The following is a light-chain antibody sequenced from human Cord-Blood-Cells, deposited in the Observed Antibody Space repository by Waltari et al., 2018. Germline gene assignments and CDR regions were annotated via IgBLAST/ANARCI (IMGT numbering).Light chain of an antibody. V-gene: IGLV2-23*01. J-gene: IGLJ3*02. Sequence: QSALTQPASVSGSPGQSITISCPGTSSDVGCYNLVSWYQQHPGKAPKLMIYEGSKRPSGVSNRFSGSKSGNTASLTISGLQAEDEADYYCCSYAGSSNWVFGGGTKLTVL. CDR2: EGS. CDR1: SSDVGCYNL. CDR3: CSYAGSSNWV.